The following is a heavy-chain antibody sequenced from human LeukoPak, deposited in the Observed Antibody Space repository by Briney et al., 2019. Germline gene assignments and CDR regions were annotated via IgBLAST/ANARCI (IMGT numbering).Heavy chain of an antibody. Sequence: ASVKVSCKVSGYTLTELSMHWVRQAPGKGLEWMGGFDPEDGETIYAQKFQGRVTMTEDTSTDTAYMELSSLRSEDTAVYYCATFAHCSSTSCHPWGYGMDVWGQGTTVTASS. D-gene: IGHD2-2*01. J-gene: IGHJ6*02. V-gene: IGHV1-24*01. CDR2: FDPEDGET. CDR3: ATFAHCSSTSCHPWGYGMDV. CDR1: GYTLTELS.